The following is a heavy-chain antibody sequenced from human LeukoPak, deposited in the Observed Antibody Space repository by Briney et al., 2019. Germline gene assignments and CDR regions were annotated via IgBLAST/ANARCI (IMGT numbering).Heavy chain of an antibody. D-gene: IGHD1-26*01. CDR3: AKDLLVGATLGT. J-gene: IGHJ5*02. Sequence: GGTLRLSCAASGFTFSSYGMSWVRQAPGKGVEWVSAISGSGGSTYYADSVKGRFTISRDNSKNTLYLQMNSLRAEDTAVYYCAKDLLVGATLGTWGQGTLVTVSS. CDR2: ISGSGGST. CDR1: GFTFSSYG. V-gene: IGHV3-23*01.